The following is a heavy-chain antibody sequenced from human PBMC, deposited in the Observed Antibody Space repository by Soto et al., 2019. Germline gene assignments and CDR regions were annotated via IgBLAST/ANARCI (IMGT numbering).Heavy chain of an antibody. V-gene: IGHV3-30*18. D-gene: IGHD5-18*01. J-gene: IGHJ4*02. CDR1: GFTFSSYG. Sequence: QVQLVESGGGVVQPGMSLRLSCAASGFTFSSYGMHWVRQAPGKGLDWVAVISKDGSFKSQADSVRGRFTISRDNSQNTLLLQMNSLSAEDTAVSYCAKSVDPSSLGFLFDFWCQGTLVTVSS. CDR2: ISKDGSFK. CDR3: AKSVDPSSLGFLFDF.